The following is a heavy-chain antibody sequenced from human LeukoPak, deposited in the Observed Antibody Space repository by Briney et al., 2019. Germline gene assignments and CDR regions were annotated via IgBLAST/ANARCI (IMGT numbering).Heavy chain of an antibody. D-gene: IGHD6-6*01. CDR1: GGSISSYH. CDR3: AREGRDADPRVSDY. V-gene: IGHV4-4*07. Sequence: SETLSLTCTVSGGSISSYHWSWIRQPAGKGLEWIGRMHPSGSTNYNPSLKSRVTMTVDTSKNQFSLKLSSVTAADTAVYYCAREGRDADPRVSDYWGQGTLVTVSS. CDR2: MHPSGST. J-gene: IGHJ4*02.